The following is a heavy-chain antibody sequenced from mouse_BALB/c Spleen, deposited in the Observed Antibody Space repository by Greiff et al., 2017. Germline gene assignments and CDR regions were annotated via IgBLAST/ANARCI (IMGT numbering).Heavy chain of an antibody. CDR1: GYSITSDYA. J-gene: IGHJ2*01. V-gene: IGHV3-2*02. CDR2: ISYSGST. D-gene: IGHD1-1*01. Sequence: EVKLMESGPGLVKPSQSLSLTCTVTGYSITSDYAWNWIRQFPGNKLEWMGYISYSGSTSYNPSLKSRISITRDTSKNQFFLQLNSVTTEDTATYYCARGDYYGSSYEDYWGQGTTLTVSS. CDR3: ARGDYYGSSYEDY.